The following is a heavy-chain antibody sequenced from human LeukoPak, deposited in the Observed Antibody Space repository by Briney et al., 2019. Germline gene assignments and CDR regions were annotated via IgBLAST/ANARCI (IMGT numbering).Heavy chain of an antibody. CDR2: IYYSGST. Sequence: SETLSLTCTVSGGSISSYYWSWIRQPPGKGLEWIGYIYYSGSTNYNPSLKSRVTMSVDTSKNQFSLKLSSVTAADTAVYYCARARGYLFDYWGQGTLVTVSS. D-gene: IGHD5-12*01. V-gene: IGHV4-59*12. CDR3: ARARGYLFDY. CDR1: GGSISSYY. J-gene: IGHJ4*02.